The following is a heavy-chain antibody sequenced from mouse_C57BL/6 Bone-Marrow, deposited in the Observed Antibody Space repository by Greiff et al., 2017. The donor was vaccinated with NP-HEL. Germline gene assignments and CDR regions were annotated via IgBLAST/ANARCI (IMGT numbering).Heavy chain of an antibody. D-gene: IGHD1-1*01. Sequence: VQLQQSGPELVKPGASVKISCKASGYSFTGYYMNWVKQSPEKSLEWIGEINPSTGGTTYNQKFKAKATLTVDKSSSTAYMQLKSLTSEDSAVYYCARYTTVVAMRYFDVWGTGTTVTVSS. CDR3: ARYTTVVAMRYFDV. V-gene: IGHV1-42*01. J-gene: IGHJ1*03. CDR2: INPSTGGT. CDR1: GYSFTGYY.